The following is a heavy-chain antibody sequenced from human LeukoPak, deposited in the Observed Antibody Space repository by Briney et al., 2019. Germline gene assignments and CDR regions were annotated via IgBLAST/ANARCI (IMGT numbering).Heavy chain of an antibody. V-gene: IGHV3-7*01. CDR3: ARDLGHTGYDLYDY. Sequence: GGSLRLSCAASGFTFSNYWMSWVRQAPGKGLEWVANMKQDGSEKYYVDSVKGRFTISRDNAKNSLYLEMNSLRVEDTAVYYCARDLGHTGYDLYDYWGQGTLVTVSS. CDR1: GFTFSNYW. J-gene: IGHJ4*02. CDR2: MKQDGSEK. D-gene: IGHD5-12*01.